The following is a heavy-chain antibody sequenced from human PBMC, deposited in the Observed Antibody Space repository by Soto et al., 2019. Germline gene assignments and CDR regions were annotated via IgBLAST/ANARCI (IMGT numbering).Heavy chain of an antibody. V-gene: IGHV1-69*08. CDR2: IIPSLGIA. J-gene: IGHJ4*02. Sequence: QVQLVQSGAEVKKPGSSVKVSCKASGGTFSSYTISWVRQAPGQGLEWMGRIIPSLGIANYAQKFQGRVTITADKYTSTAYMELSSLRSEDTAVYYCARDPPECSGGSCYPEDDYWGQGTLVTVSS. CDR1: GGTFSSYT. D-gene: IGHD2-15*01. CDR3: ARDPPECSGGSCYPEDDY.